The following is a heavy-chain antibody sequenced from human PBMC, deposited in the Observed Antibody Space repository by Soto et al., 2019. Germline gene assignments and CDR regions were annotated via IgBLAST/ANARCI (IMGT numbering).Heavy chain of an antibody. V-gene: IGHV4-34*01. D-gene: IGHD6-19*01. CDR1: GGSFSGYY. Sequence: QVQLQQWGAGLLKPSETLSLTCAVYGGSFSGYYWSGIRQPPGKGLEWIGEINHSGSTNYNPSLKSRVTISVDTSKNQFSLKLSSVTAADTAVYYCARGIAVAGSVPFDYWGQGTLVTVSS. CDR2: INHSGST. J-gene: IGHJ4*02. CDR3: ARGIAVAGSVPFDY.